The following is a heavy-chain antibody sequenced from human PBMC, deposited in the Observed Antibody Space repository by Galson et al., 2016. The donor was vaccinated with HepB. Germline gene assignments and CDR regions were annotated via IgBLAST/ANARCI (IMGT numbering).Heavy chain of an antibody. V-gene: IGHV4-30-2*01. D-gene: IGHD7-27*01. J-gene: IGHJ3*01. CDR1: GASVSTHGYS. CDR2: SHHSGSA. Sequence: TLSLTCVVSGASVSTHGYSWSWIRQPPGKGLECIGFSHHSGSAYYNPSLKSRVTISVDRSTNEFSLRLNSVTAADTAVYFCARRAGDEDAFDVWGQGTMVTVSS. CDR3: ARRAGDEDAFDV.